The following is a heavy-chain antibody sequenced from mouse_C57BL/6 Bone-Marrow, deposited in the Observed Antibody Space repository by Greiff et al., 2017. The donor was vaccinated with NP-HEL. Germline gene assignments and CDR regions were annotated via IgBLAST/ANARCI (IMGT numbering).Heavy chain of an antibody. V-gene: IGHV1-22*01. J-gene: IGHJ3*01. D-gene: IGHD1-1*01. CDR1: GYTFTDYN. CDR2: INPNNGGT. Sequence: EVQLQQSGPELVKPGASVKMSCKASGYTFTDYNMHWVKQSHGKSLEWIGYINPNNGGTSYNQKFKGKATLTVNKSSSTAYMELRSLTSEASAVYYCASPNYYGSSWFAYWGEGTLVTGAA. CDR3: ASPNYYGSSWFAY.